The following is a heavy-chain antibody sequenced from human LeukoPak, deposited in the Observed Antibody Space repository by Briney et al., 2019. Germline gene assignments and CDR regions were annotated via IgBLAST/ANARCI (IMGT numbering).Heavy chain of an antibody. CDR2: IYYSGST. CDR3: TRLWSTDCNGGSCPHQPNY. CDR1: GGSISSSSYY. J-gene: IGHJ4*02. Sequence: SETLSLTCTVSGGSISSSSYYWGWIRQPPGKGLEWIGSIYYSGSTYYNPSLKSRVTISVGTSKNQFSLNLRSVTAADTALYYCTRLWSTDCNGGSCPHQPNYWGQGTLVTVSS. D-gene: IGHD2-15*01. V-gene: IGHV4-39*01.